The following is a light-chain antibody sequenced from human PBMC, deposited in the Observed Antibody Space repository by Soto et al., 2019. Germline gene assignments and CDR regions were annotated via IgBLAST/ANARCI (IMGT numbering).Light chain of an antibody. Sequence: QSVLTQPPSASGTPGQRVTISCSGSSSNIGSNYVYWYQQLPGTAPKLLIYYNSQRPSGVPDRFSGSKSDTSASLAIGGLRSEDEADYYCSAWDDSLRAVMFGGGTKLTVL. V-gene: IGLV1-47*01. J-gene: IGLJ3*02. CDR1: SSNIGSNY. CDR3: SAWDDSLRAVM. CDR2: YNS.